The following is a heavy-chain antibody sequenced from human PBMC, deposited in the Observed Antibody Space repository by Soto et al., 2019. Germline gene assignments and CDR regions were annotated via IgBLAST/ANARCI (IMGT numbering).Heavy chain of an antibody. D-gene: IGHD2-15*01. J-gene: IGHJ3*02. Sequence: QVQLVQSGAEVKKPGASVKVSCKASGYTFTSYGISWVRQAPGQGLERVGWISAYNGNTNYAQKLQGRVTMTTDTSTSTAYMELRSLRSADTAVYYCATSIIGYCSGGSCYAYFDIWGQGTMVTVSS. CDR1: GYTFTSYG. CDR2: ISAYNGNT. CDR3: ATSIIGYCSGGSCYAYFDI. V-gene: IGHV1-18*01.